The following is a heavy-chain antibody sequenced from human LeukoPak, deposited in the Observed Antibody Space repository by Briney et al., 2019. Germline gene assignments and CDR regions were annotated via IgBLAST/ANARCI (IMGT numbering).Heavy chain of an antibody. D-gene: IGHD6-19*01. CDR3: ARAQYSSGWYIIFDWFDP. CDR1: GFTFSSYS. Sequence: PGGSLRLSCAASGFTFSSYSMNWVRQAPGKGLEWVSSISSSSSYIYYADSVKGRFTISRDNAKNSLYLQMNSLRAEDTAVHYCARAQYSSGWYIIFDWFDPWGQGTLVTVSS. CDR2: ISSSSSYI. J-gene: IGHJ5*02. V-gene: IGHV3-21*01.